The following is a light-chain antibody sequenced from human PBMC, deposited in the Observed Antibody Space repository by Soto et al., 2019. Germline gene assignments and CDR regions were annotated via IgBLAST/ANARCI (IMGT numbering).Light chain of an antibody. J-gene: IGLJ2*01. CDR1: SSDVGGYNY. Sequence: QSALTQPASVSGSPGQSITISCTGTSSDVGGYNYVSWYQQHPGKAPKLLIYDVNNRPSGVSNRFSGSKSGNTASLTISGLQAEDEADYYCTSYTPTSTVIFGGGTKLTVL. V-gene: IGLV2-14*03. CDR3: TSYTPTSTVI. CDR2: DVN.